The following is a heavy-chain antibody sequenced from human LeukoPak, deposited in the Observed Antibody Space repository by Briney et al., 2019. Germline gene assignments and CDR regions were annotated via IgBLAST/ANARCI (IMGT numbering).Heavy chain of an antibody. Sequence: GGSLRLSCAASGFTFSSYAMSWVRQAPGKGLEWVSAISGSGGSTYYADSVKGRFTISRDNSKNTLYLQMNSLRAEDTAVYYCAKDLYYDSRGTPTDYWGQGTLVTVSS. V-gene: IGHV3-23*01. CDR3: AKDLYYDSRGTPTDY. CDR2: ISGSGGST. D-gene: IGHD3-22*01. CDR1: GFTFSSYA. J-gene: IGHJ4*02.